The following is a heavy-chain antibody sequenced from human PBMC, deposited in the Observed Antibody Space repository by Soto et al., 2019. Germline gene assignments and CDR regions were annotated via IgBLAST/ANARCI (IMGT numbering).Heavy chain of an antibody. Sequence: QVQVVESGGGVVQPGRSLRLSCAASGFTFSNYGMHWVRQAPGKGLEWVAVISYDGSNKYYADSVKGRFTISRDNSKNTLYLQMNSLRAEDTAVYYCAKDRAVTTSHYYYYYGMDVWGQGTTVTVSS. D-gene: IGHD4-17*01. CDR1: GFTFSNYG. CDR2: ISYDGSNK. J-gene: IGHJ6*02. V-gene: IGHV3-30*18. CDR3: AKDRAVTTSHYYYYYGMDV.